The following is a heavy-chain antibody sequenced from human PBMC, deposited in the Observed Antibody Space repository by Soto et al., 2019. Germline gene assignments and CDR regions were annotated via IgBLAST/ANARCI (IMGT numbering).Heavy chain of an antibody. J-gene: IGHJ6*02. V-gene: IGHV1-3*01. Sequence: ASVKVSCKASGYTFTSYAMHWVRQAPGQRLEWMGWINAGNGNTKYSQKFQGRVTITRDTSASTAYMELSSLRSEDTAVYYCARGVTGTGSPYGMDVWGQGTTVTVSS. D-gene: IGHD1-7*01. CDR2: INAGNGNT. CDR1: GYTFTSYA. CDR3: ARGVTGTGSPYGMDV.